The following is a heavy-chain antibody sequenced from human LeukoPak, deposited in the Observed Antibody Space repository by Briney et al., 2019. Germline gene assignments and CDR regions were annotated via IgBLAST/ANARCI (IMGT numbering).Heavy chain of an antibody. CDR3: ARGTVWRLGSYGLDV. CDR2: IYSGGST. CDR1: GFTVSSKY. Sequence: GGSLRLSCVASGFTVSSKYMSWVRQAPGKGLEWVSVIYSGGSTYYGESVKGRFTISRDNSKNTVYLQMNALRAEDSAVYYCARGTVWRLGSYGLDVWGQGTTVTVSS. V-gene: IGHV3-53*01. D-gene: IGHD3-16*01. J-gene: IGHJ6*02.